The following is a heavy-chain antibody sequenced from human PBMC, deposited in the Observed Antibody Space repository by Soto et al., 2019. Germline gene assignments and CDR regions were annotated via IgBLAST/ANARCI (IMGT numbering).Heavy chain of an antibody. Sequence: QVQLVESGGGVVQPGRSLRLSCAASGFTCSNYGMQWVRQAPGKGLEWAAVIWYDGIKKYYADSVKVRFTISRDNSKNSLYLQMNSLSDEDTAVYYCAKDQGSSGYSLDYWGQGTLVTVSS. CDR2: IWYDGIKK. V-gene: IGHV3-30*18. CDR1: GFTCSNYG. J-gene: IGHJ4*02. D-gene: IGHD3-22*01. CDR3: AKDQGSSGYSLDY.